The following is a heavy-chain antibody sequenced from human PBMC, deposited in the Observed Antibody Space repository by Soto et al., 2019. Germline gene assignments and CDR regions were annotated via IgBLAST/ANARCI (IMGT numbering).Heavy chain of an antibody. D-gene: IGHD3-10*01. CDR1: GGSISSSSYY. J-gene: IGHJ6*02. CDR3: AGGRGDYYYGMDV. CDR2: IYYSGST. Sequence: LSLTCTVSGGSISSSSYYWGWIRQPPGKGLEWIGSIYYSGSTYYNPSLKSRVTISVDTSKNQFSLKLSSVTAADTAVYYCAGGRGDYYYGMDVWGQGTTVTRLL. V-gene: IGHV4-39*01.